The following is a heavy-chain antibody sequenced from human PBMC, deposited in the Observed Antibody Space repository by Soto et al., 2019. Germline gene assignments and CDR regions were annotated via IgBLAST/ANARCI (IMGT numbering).Heavy chain of an antibody. CDR3: ARLQRGDC. D-gene: IGHD1-1*01. J-gene: IGHJ4*02. CDR2: ISGSGGGT. Sequence: EVQLLESGGGLVQPGGSLRLSCAASGFTFSTYAMNWVRQAPGKGLEWVSVISGSGGGTYYADSVKGRFTISRDNSKNTLYLQMNSLRAEDTAVYYCARLQRGDCWGKGTLVIVSS. CDR1: GFTFSTYA. V-gene: IGHV3-23*01.